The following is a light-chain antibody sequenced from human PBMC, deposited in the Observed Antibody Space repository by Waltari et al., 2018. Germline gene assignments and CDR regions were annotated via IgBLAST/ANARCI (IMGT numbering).Light chain of an antibody. Sequence: DIQMTQSPSSLSASVGDRVTITCQANQDITTFLNWYQQKPGNAPKLLIYDASDLEPGVPSRFRGSGSGTEFAFTINSLQPEDIATYYCLKYDSLPGTFGQGTKVDI. V-gene: IGKV1-33*01. CDR1: QDITTF. J-gene: IGKJ1*01. CDR3: LKYDSLPGT. CDR2: DAS.